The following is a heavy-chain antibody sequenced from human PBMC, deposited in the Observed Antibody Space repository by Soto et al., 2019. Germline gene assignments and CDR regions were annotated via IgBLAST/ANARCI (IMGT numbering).Heavy chain of an antibody. V-gene: IGHV3-30-3*01. CDR3: ARVLQYYYGSGSYLPVSGYYYYGMDV. D-gene: IGHD3-10*01. J-gene: IGHJ6*02. CDR1: GFTFSSYA. Sequence: GGSLRLSCAASGFTFSSYAMHWVRQAPGKGLEWVAVISYDGSNKYYADSVKGRFTISRDNSKNTLYLQMNSLRAEDTAVYYCARVLQYYYGSGSYLPVSGYYYYGMDVWGQGTTVTVSS. CDR2: ISYDGSNK.